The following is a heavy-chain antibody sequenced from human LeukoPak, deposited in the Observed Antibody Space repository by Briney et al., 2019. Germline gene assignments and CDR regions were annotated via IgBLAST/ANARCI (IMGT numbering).Heavy chain of an antibody. Sequence: PSETLSLTCTVSGGSISTYYWSWIRRPPGKGLEWIAYIHASGPTNYNPSLKGRITTSDDTSKNQFSLKLSSVTAADTAVYYCARHDAGIAARPFDNWGQGTLVTVSS. CDR2: IHASGPT. CDR3: ARHDAGIAARPFDN. J-gene: IGHJ4*02. D-gene: IGHD6-6*01. CDR1: GGSISTYY. V-gene: IGHV4-4*09.